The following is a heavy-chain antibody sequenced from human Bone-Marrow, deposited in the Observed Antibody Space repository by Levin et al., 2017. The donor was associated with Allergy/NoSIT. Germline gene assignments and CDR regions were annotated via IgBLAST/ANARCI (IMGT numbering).Heavy chain of an antibody. J-gene: IGHJ4*02. CDR2: IYSSGST. CDR1: GGSISSAGYF. V-gene: IGHV4-31*03. Sequence: SSETLSLTCTVSGGSISSAGYFWNWIRQHPGKGLEWVGYIYSSGSTNYNPSLKSRITISIDKSKNQLSLRLSSVTAADTAVYFCARENRVAAAGSFDYWGQGTLVTVSS. D-gene: IGHD6-13*01. CDR3: ARENRVAAAGSFDY.